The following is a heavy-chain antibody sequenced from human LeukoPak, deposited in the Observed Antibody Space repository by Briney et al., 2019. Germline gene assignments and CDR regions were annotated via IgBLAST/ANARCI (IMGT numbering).Heavy chain of an antibody. CDR1: RFTFSNAW. Sequence: GGALRLSCAAPRFTFSNAWMSWVRQALEKGLEWVGRIKSKTDGGTTDYAAPVNGRFTISRDDSKNTLYLQMNSLKTEDTAVYYCTTGGTVTFDYWGQGTLVTVCS. CDR3: TTGGTVTFDY. CDR2: IKSKTDGGTT. V-gene: IGHV3-15*01. J-gene: IGHJ4*02. D-gene: IGHD4-17*01.